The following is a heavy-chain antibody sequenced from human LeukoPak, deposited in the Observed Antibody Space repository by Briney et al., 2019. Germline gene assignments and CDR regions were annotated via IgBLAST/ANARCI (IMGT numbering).Heavy chain of an antibody. Sequence: GGSLRLSCAASGFTFSSYAMSWVRQAPGKGLEWVSAISGSGGSTYYADSVKGRFTISRDNSKNTLYLQMNSLRAEDTAVYYCAKDLLDSSSPLPFDYWGQGTLVTVSS. V-gene: IGHV3-23*01. CDR2: ISGSGGST. J-gene: IGHJ4*02. CDR3: AKDLLDSSSPLPFDY. D-gene: IGHD3-22*01. CDR1: GFTFSSYA.